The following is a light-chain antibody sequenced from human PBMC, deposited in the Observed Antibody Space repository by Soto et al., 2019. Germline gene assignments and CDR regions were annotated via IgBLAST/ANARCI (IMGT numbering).Light chain of an antibody. CDR3: LRYAAVPWA. CDR1: QSIVYSPNNNNY. Sequence: DIVITQSPESLAVSLGERATINCSSSQSIVYSPNNNNYLAWYQHKPGQPPQLLIYWAYTRESGVTDRFSGSGSGTDFTITISTLQAEDVAVYYCLRYAAVPWAVGQGTKVEI. CDR2: WAY. J-gene: IGKJ1*01. V-gene: IGKV4-1*01.